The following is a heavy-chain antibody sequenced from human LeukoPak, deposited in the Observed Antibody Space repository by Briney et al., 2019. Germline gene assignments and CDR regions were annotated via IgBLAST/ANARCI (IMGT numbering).Heavy chain of an antibody. Sequence: SVKVSCKASGGTFSSYAISWVRQAPGQGLEWMGGIIPIFGTANYAQKFQGRVTITADKSTSTAYMELSSLRSEDTAVYCCARDRRLLYYYGSGSYGYFDYWGQGTLVTVSS. J-gene: IGHJ4*02. V-gene: IGHV1-69*06. CDR3: ARDRRLLYYYGSGSYGYFDY. CDR1: GGTFSSYA. CDR2: IIPIFGTA. D-gene: IGHD3-10*01.